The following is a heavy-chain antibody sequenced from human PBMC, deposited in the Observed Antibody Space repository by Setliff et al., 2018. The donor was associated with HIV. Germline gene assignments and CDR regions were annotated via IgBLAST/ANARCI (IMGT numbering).Heavy chain of an antibody. J-gene: IGHJ6*03. D-gene: IGHD4-4*01. CDR1: RYTFTNYY. CDR3: ARDAFDYTAYYYSYMDV. CDR2: INPSGGST. V-gene: IGHV1-46*01. Sequence: GASVKVSCKASRYTFTNYYIHWVRQAPGQGLEWMGIINPSGGSTTYAQKFQGRVTMTRDTSTSTVYMELSSLRSEDTAVYYCARDAFDYTAYYYSYMDVWGKGTTVTVSS.